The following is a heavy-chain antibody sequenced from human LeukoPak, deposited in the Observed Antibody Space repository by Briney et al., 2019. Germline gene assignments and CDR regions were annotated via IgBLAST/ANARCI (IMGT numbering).Heavy chain of an antibody. CDR1: GYTFTGYY. V-gene: IGHV1-2*02. CDR3: ATDLGYCGGDCYSASY. Sequence: GASVKVSCKASGYTFTGYYMHWVRQAPGQGLEWMGWINPNSGGTNYAQKFQGRVTMTRDTSISTAYMELSRLRSDDTAVYYCATDLGYCGGDCYSASYWGQGTLVTVSS. J-gene: IGHJ4*02. D-gene: IGHD2-21*02. CDR2: INPNSGGT.